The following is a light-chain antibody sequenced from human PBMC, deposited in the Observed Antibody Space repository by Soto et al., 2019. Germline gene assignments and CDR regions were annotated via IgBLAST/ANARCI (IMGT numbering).Light chain of an antibody. CDR3: AAWDDSLNGRV. V-gene: IGLV1-44*01. Sequence: QPVLIQPPSASGTPGQRVTISCSGSRSNIGSNTVNWYQQLPGTAPKLLIYTNSQRPSGVPDRFSGSKSGTSASLAISGLQSEDEADYYCAAWDDSLNGRVFGTGTKVTVL. J-gene: IGLJ1*01. CDR2: TNS. CDR1: RSNIGSNT.